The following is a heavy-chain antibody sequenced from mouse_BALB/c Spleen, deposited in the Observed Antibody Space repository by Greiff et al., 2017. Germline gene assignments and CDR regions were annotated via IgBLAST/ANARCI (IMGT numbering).Heavy chain of an antibody. D-gene: IGHD2-1*01. J-gene: IGHJ4*01. CDR1: GYTFTSYY. Sequence: VQLQQSGPELVKPGASVRISCKASGYTFTSYYIHWVKQRPGQGLEWIGWIYPGNVNTKYNEKFKGKATLTADKSSSTAYMQLSSLTSEDSAVYCCAREGPYGNFLYYAMDYWGQGTSVTVSS. CDR3: AREGPYGNFLYYAMDY. V-gene: IGHV1S56*01. CDR2: IYPGNVNT.